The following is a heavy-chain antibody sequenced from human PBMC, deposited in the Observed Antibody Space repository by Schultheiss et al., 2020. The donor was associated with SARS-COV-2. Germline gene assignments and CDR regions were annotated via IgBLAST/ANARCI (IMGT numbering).Heavy chain of an antibody. CDR3: ARDSSYCGGECYWNYFDY. V-gene: IGHV3-7*01. Sequence: GGSLRLSCAASGFTFRNYWMSWVRQAPGKGLEWVANIKQDGSVEHYVDSVRGRFIISRDNAKNSLDLQMNSLRDEDTAVYYCARDSSYCGGECYWNYFDYWGQGTLVTVSS. CDR2: IKQDGSVE. D-gene: IGHD2-21*01. J-gene: IGHJ4*02. CDR1: GFTFRNYW.